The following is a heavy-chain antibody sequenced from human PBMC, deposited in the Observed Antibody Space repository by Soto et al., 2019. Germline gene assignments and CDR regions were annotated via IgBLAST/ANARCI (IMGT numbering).Heavy chain of an antibody. CDR3: ARDSPEQYNWNDVGGMDV. Sequence: WGSLRLSCAASGFTFSSYWMSWVRQAPGKGLEWVANIKQDGSEKYYVDSVKGRFTISRDNAKNSLYLQMNSLRAEDTAVYYCARDSPEQYNWNDVGGMDVWGQGTTVTVSS. CDR1: GFTFSSYW. V-gene: IGHV3-7*01. CDR2: IKQDGSEK. J-gene: IGHJ6*02. D-gene: IGHD1-1*01.